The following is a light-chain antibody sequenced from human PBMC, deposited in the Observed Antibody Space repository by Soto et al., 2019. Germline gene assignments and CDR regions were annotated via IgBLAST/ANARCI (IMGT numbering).Light chain of an antibody. V-gene: IGKV1-39*01. CDR2: GAS. Sequence: IQMTQSPPSLSASVEDRVTITCRASQSISTYLNWYQQKPGKAPKLLIFGASTLQSGVPSRFSGSGSGTDFNFTITSLQPEDFATYYCLQSFGVPITFGQGTRLEIK. CDR3: LQSFGVPIT. J-gene: IGKJ5*01. CDR1: QSISTY.